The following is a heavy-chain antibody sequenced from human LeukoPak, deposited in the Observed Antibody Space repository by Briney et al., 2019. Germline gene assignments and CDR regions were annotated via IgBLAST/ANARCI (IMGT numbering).Heavy chain of an antibody. J-gene: IGHJ4*02. D-gene: IGHD7-27*01. CDR1: GFIFSSYW. CDR2: INSDGSST. V-gene: IGHV3-74*01. CDR3: ARETGDLISYYFDY. Sequence: GGSLRLSCAASGFIFSSYWMHWVRQAPGKGLVWVSRINSDGSSTSYADSVKGRFTISRDNAKNTLYLQMNSLRAEDTAVYYCARETGDLISYYFDYWGQGTLVTVSS.